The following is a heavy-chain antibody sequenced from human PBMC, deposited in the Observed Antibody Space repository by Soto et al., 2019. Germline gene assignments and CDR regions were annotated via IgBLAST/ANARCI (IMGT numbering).Heavy chain of an antibody. J-gene: IGHJ3*02. CDR2: MDPSDSYT. D-gene: IGHD3-22*01. CDR1: GYSFTSYW. Sequence: GESLKISCKGSGYSFTSYWISWLRQMPGKGLEWMGRMDPSDSYTNYSPSFQCHVTISADKSISTAYLQWSSLKASDTAMYYCARHFAGYDSSGYSSDAFDIWGQGTMVTVSS. V-gene: IGHV5-10-1*01. CDR3: ARHFAGYDSSGYSSDAFDI.